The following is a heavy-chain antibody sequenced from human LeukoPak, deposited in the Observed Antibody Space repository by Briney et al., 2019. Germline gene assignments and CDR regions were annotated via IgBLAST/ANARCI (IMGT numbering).Heavy chain of an antibody. V-gene: IGHV3-23*01. Sequence: PGGSLRLSCAASGFTFSSIPMSWVRQAPGKGLEWVSSISNIHYYADSVKGRFTISRDISKNTLYLQMNSLRAEDTAVYYCAKESLLRPFDLDHWGQGTPVTVSS. J-gene: IGHJ4*02. CDR3: AKESLLRPFDLDH. D-gene: IGHD3-9*01. CDR2: ISNIH. CDR1: GFTFSSIP.